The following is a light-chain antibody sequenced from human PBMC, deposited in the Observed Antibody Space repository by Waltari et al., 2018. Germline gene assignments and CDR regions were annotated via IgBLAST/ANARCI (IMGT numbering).Light chain of an antibody. Sequence: DVVMTQAPLSLSVTPGQSASISCKSSQSLLHRDGKTFLCWYLQKAGQSPQLLIFEVSSRFAGVPDRFSGSGSGTNFTLTISRVEAEDAGVYYCMQGKHLPRTFGQGTKVEI. CDR3: MQGKHLPRT. J-gene: IGKJ1*01. CDR1: QSLLHRDGKTF. V-gene: IGKV2-29*02. CDR2: EVS.